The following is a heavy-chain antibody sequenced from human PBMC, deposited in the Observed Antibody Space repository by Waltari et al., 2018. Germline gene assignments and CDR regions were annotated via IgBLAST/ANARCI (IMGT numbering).Heavy chain of an antibody. CDR1: GFTFSSYA. D-gene: IGHD2-8*01. V-gene: IGHV3-23*01. CDR2: ISGSGGST. Sequence: EVQLLESGGGLVQPGGSLRLSCAASGFTFSSYAMSWVRQAPGKGLEWVSAISGSGGSTYYADSVNGRFTISRDNSKNTLYLQMNSLRAEDTAVYYCAKPDVYASYNDYWGQGTLVTVSS. J-gene: IGHJ4*02. CDR3: AKPDVYASYNDY.